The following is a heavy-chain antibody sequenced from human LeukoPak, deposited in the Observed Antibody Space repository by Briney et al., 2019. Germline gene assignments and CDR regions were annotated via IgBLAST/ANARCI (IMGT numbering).Heavy chain of an antibody. Sequence: SETLSLTCTVSGGSISTYYWSWIRQPPGKGLEWIGYIYYSGSANYNPSLKSRVTISVDTSKSQFSLKLSSVTAADTAVYYCARSYGSGNYFDYWGQGTLVTVSS. CDR2: IYYSGSA. V-gene: IGHV4-59*01. D-gene: IGHD3-10*01. J-gene: IGHJ4*02. CDR3: ARSYGSGNYFDY. CDR1: GGSISTYY.